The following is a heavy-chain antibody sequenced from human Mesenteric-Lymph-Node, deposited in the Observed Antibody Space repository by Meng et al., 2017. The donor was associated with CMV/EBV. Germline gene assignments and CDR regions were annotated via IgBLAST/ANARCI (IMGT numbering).Heavy chain of an antibody. CDR3: ARQQYSSSWFFDY. CDR2: IKLDGSDK. Sequence: GESLKISCAASGFTFSSYLMSWVRQAPGKGLEWVANIKLDGSDKHYVDSVKGRFTISRDNAKNSLYLQTNSLRAEDTAVYYCARQQYSSSWFFDYWGQGTLVTVSS. V-gene: IGHV3-7*03. CDR1: GFTFSSYL. J-gene: IGHJ4*02. D-gene: IGHD6-13*01.